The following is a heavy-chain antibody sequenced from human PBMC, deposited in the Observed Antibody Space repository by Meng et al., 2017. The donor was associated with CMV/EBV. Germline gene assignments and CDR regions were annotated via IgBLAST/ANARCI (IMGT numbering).Heavy chain of an antibody. J-gene: IGHJ4*02. D-gene: IGHD1-26*01. CDR1: GFTFSNAW. V-gene: IGHV3-15*01. CDR3: TTVGATFPSDY. CDR2: IKSKTDGRTT. Sequence: GESLKISCAASGFTFSNAWMSWVRQAPGKGLEWVGRIKSKTDGRTTDYAAPVKGRFTISRDDSKNTLYLQMNSLKTEDTAVYYCTTVGATFPSDYWGQGTLVTVSS.